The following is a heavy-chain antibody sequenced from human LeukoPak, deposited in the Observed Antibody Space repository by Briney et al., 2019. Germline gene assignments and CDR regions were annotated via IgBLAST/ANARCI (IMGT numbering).Heavy chain of an antibody. CDR3: ARQISDYGGYARSFDY. Sequence: PSETLSLTCTVSGGSISSTSYYWGWIRQPPGKGLEWIGSIYYSGSTYYNASLKSRVTISVNSSKTQFSLKLSSVTAADTAVYYCARQISDYGGYARSFDYWGQGTLVTVSS. CDR1: GGSISSTSYY. CDR2: IYYSGST. D-gene: IGHD4-23*01. J-gene: IGHJ4*02. V-gene: IGHV4-39*01.